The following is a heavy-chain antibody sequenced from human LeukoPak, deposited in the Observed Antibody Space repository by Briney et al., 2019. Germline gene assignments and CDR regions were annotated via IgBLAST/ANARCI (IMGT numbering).Heavy chain of an antibody. D-gene: IGHD6-19*01. V-gene: IGHV1-3*04. CDR3: ARQGTYSSAIGMGY. Sequence: GSVKVSCKASGYTFTVYAIHWVRQAPGQRLEWVGCINTGSGITKYSQEFQGRVTITRDTSASTAYMELSSLRSEDTAVYYCARQGTYSSAIGMGYWGQGTLVTVSS. J-gene: IGHJ4*02. CDR2: INTGSGIT. CDR1: GYTFTVYA.